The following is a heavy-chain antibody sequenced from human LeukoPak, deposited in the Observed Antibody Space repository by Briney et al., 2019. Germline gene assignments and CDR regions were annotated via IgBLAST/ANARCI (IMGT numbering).Heavy chain of an antibody. Sequence: SETLSLTCTVSGGSISSSSYYWGWIRQPPGEGLEWIGSIYYSGSTYYNPSLKSRVTISVDTSKNQFSLKLSSVTAADTAVYYCARRIVGATYYFDYWGQGTLVTVSS. V-gene: IGHV4-39*01. J-gene: IGHJ4*02. CDR3: ARRIVGATYYFDY. D-gene: IGHD1-26*01. CDR1: GGSISSSSYY. CDR2: IYYSGST.